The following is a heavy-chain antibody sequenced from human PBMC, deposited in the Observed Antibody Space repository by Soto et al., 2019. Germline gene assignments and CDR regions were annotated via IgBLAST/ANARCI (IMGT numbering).Heavy chain of an antibody. CDR1: GITFSNYW. CDR2: IHSDGITT. D-gene: IGHD3-3*01. V-gene: IGHV3-74*01. Sequence: GGSLRLSCAASGITFSNYWMEWVRQAPGKGLVWVSRIHSDGITTYYMDSMKGRFTISRDNAKNSLLLQLNSLRAEDTAVYYCAKDLLEWLLRQRGDFGYWGQGTLVTVSS. J-gene: IGHJ4*02. CDR3: AKDLLEWLLRQRGDFGY.